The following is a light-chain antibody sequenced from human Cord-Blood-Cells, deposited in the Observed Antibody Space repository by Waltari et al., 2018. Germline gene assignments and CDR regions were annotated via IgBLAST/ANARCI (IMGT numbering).Light chain of an antibody. Sequence: DIVMTQSPLSLPVTPGEPASISCRSSQSLLHSNGYYYLDWYLQKPGQSPQLLIYLGSNRASGVPDRFSGSGSGTDFTLKISRVEAKDVGVYYCMQALQTPTFGQGTKVEIK. CDR2: LGS. CDR1: QSLLHSNGYYY. V-gene: IGKV2-28*01. CDR3: MQALQTPT. J-gene: IGKJ1*01.